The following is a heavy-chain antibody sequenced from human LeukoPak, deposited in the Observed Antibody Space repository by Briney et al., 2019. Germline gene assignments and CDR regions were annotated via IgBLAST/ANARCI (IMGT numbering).Heavy chain of an antibody. V-gene: IGHV4-4*07. Sequence: PSETLSLTCTVSGGSISSYYWSWLRQPAGKGLEWIGRIYTSESTNYNPSRKSRVTMSVDTSKNQFSLKLSSVTAADTAVYYCARDGFYYDILTGYYPPGYFDYWGQGTLVTVSS. J-gene: IGHJ4*02. CDR2: IYTSEST. CDR1: GGSISSYY. CDR3: ARDGFYYDILTGYYPPGYFDY. D-gene: IGHD3-9*01.